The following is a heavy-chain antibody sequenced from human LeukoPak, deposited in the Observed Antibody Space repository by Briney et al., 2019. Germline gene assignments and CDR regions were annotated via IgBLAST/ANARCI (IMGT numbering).Heavy chain of an antibody. Sequence: RPGGSLRLSCAASGFTFSSYEMNWVRQAPGKGLEWVSYISSSGSTIYYADSVKGRFTISRDNAKNTLNLQMNSLRAEDTAVYYCARDLGQYYDTSDNWFDPWGQGTLVTVSS. D-gene: IGHD3-22*01. CDR3: ARDLGQYYDTSDNWFDP. CDR2: ISSSGSTI. V-gene: IGHV3-48*03. J-gene: IGHJ5*02. CDR1: GFTFSSYE.